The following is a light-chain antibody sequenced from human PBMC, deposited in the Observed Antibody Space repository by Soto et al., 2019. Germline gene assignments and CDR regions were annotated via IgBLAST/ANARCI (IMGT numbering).Light chain of an antibody. V-gene: IGKV2-28*01. CDR1: QTLLHTNGFTY. CDR3: MQTIQTPYT. CDR2: LGT. J-gene: IGKJ2*01. Sequence: DIVLTQSPLSLPVTPGESASISSRSSQTLLHTNGFTYLDWYLQKPGQSPQLLVYLGTDRASGVPARFSGSGSDTDFTLNISRVAAEDVGVYYCMQTIQTPYTFGQGTKLEMK.